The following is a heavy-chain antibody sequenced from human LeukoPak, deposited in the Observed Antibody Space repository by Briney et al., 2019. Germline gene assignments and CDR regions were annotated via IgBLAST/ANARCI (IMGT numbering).Heavy chain of an antibody. CDR3: ARPGRSGNWFDP. V-gene: IGHV4-34*01. CDR1: GGSFSGYH. CDR2: INHSGST. J-gene: IGHJ5*02. Sequence: SETLSLTCAVYGGSFSGYHWSWIRQPPGKGLEWIGEINHSGSTNYNPSLKSRVTISVDTSKNQFSLKLSSVTAADTAVYYCARPGRSGNWFDPWGQGTLVTVSS.